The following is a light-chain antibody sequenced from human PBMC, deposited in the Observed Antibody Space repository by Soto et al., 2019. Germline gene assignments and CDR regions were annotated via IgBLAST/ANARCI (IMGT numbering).Light chain of an antibody. J-gene: IGKJ5*01. V-gene: IGKV1-39*01. Sequence: IDMTHTPTALSGSTLYRSTITCLSSQSISSYLNLYQQKVGKAPKLLIYASTNLVGGVPARFNGRGAGTDFTLTISRLQPEDSATYYCQQTYNTPLTFGQGTRLETK. CDR2: AST. CDR1: QSISSY. CDR3: QQTYNTPLT.